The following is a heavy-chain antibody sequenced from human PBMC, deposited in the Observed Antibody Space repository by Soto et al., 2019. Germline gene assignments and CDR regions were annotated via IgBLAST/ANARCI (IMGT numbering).Heavy chain of an antibody. CDR1: GFSFSSYS. J-gene: IGHJ4*02. D-gene: IGHD2-2*01. Sequence: GGSLRLSCAASGFSFSSYSMNWVRQAPGKGLEWVAYIWYDGSNKYYADSVKGRFTISRDNSKNTLYLQMNSLRAEDTAVYYCTRDRNSIVVVPAVMTYYFDYWGQGTLVTVSS. V-gene: IGHV3-33*08. CDR2: IWYDGSNK. CDR3: TRDRNSIVVVPAVMTYYFDY.